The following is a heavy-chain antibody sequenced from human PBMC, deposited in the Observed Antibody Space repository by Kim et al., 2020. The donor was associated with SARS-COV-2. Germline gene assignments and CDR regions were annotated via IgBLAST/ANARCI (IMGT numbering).Heavy chain of an antibody. CDR2: INHSGST. V-gene: IGHV4-34*01. Sequence: SETLSLTCAVYGGSFSGYYWSWIRQPPGKGLEWIGEINHSGSTNYNPSLKSRVTISVDTSKNQFSLKLSSVTAADTAVYYCASRKKYSGYGGTYYYYYMDVWGKGTTVTVSS. CDR3: ASRKKYSGYGGTYYYYYMDV. D-gene: IGHD5-12*01. CDR1: GGSFSGYY. J-gene: IGHJ6*03.